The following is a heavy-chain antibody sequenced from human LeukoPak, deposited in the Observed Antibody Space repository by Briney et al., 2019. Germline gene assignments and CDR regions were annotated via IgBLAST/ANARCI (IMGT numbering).Heavy chain of an antibody. Sequence: PSGTLSLTCAVYGGSFSGYYWSWIRQPPGKGLEWIGEINHSGSTNYNPSLKSRVTISVDTSKNQFSLKLSSVTAADTAVYYCARDLTYYYDSSGYSGAFDIWGQGTMVTVSS. D-gene: IGHD3-22*01. CDR1: GGSFSGYY. V-gene: IGHV4-34*01. J-gene: IGHJ3*02. CDR2: INHSGST. CDR3: ARDLTYYYDSSGYSGAFDI.